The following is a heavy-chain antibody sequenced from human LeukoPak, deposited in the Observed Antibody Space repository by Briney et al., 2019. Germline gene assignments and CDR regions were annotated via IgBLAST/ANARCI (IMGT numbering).Heavy chain of an antibody. D-gene: IGHD6-13*01. CDR3: ARMAGYSNFYYYYGMDV. CDR1: GGSISGYY. Sequence: PSETLSLTCTVSGGSISGYYWSWIRQPPGKGLEWIGYIYYTGSTNYNPSLKSRVTISVDTSKNQFSLRLTSVTAADTAVYYCARMAGYSNFYYYYGMDVWGQGTTVTVSS. CDR2: IYYTGST. J-gene: IGHJ6*02. V-gene: IGHV4-59*01.